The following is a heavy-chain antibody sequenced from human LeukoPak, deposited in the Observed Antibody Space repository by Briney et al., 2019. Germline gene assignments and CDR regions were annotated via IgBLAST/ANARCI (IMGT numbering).Heavy chain of an antibody. CDR1: GFTFRNYV. V-gene: IGHV3-30-3*01. J-gene: IGHJ4*02. CDR3: AREGYYGSGSPPSLYFGY. Sequence: GGSLRLSCAASGFTFRNYVIHWVRQAPGKGLEWVAVTSSDLNVKLYADSVKGRFTISRDNSRSTLYLQMNSLRPEDTAIYYCAREGYYGSGSPPSLYFGYWGQGTLVTVSS. D-gene: IGHD3-10*01. CDR2: TSSDLNVK.